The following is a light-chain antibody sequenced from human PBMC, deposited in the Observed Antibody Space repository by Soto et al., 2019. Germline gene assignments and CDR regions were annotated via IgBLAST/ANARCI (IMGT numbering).Light chain of an antibody. Sequence: DIELKQSPSTLSLSQGKRATLTCRASQSVSSYLAWYQQKPGQAPRLLIYDASNRATGIPARFSGSGSGTDFTLTISSLLPEDFAVYYCQQYYNLPPLAFGGGTKV. CDR3: QQYYNLPPLA. CDR1: QSVSSY. V-gene: IGKV3-11*01. J-gene: IGKJ4*01. CDR2: DAS.